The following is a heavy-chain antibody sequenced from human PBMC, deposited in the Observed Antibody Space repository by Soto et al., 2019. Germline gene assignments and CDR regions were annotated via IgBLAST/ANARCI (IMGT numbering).Heavy chain of an antibody. CDR3: VKDYVPKYYYDSSGYPSHFDY. D-gene: IGHD3-22*01. V-gene: IGHV3-64D*06. CDR1: GFTFSSYA. CDR2: ISSNGGST. Sequence: EVQLVESGGGLVQPGGSLRLSCSASGFTFSSYAMQWVRQAPGKGLEYVSAISSNGGSTYYADSVKGRFTISRDNSKNTLYLQMSSLIAEDTAVYYCVKDYVPKYYYDSSGYPSHFDYWGQGTLVTVSS. J-gene: IGHJ4*02.